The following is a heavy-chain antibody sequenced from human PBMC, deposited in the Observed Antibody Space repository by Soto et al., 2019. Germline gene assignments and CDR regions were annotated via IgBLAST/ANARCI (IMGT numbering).Heavy chain of an antibody. CDR2: INHSGST. D-gene: IGHD4-17*01. CDR1: GGSFSGYY. Sequence: QVQLQQWGAGLLKPSETLSLTCAVYGGSFSGYYWSWIRQPPGKGLEWIGEINHSGSTNYNPSLKSRVTISVDTSKNQFSLKLSSVTAADTAVYYCATHRPDYPIDYWGQGTLVTVSS. CDR3: ATHRPDYPIDY. V-gene: IGHV4-34*01. J-gene: IGHJ4*02.